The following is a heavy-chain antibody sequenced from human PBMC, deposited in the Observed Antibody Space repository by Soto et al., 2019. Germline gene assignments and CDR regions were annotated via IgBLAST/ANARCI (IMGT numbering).Heavy chain of an antibody. D-gene: IGHD3-10*01. CDR1: GFTFSDYY. V-gene: IGHV3-11*01. CDR2: ISSSGSTI. Sequence: PGESLKISCAASGFTFSDYYMSWIRQAPGKGLEWVSYISSSGSTIYYAGSVKGRFTISRDNARSSLYLQVNSLRAEDTAVYYCARAERGYYPYYWGQGTLVTVSS. CDR3: ARAERGYYPYY. J-gene: IGHJ4*02.